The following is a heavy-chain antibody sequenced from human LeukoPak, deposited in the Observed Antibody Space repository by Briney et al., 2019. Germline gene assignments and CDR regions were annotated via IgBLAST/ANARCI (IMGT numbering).Heavy chain of an antibody. CDR1: GGSFSGSY. CDR3: ARSEDCGSSSCYWFGP. J-gene: IGHJ5*02. CDR2: INRPGIT. D-gene: IGHD2-2*01. Sequence: SETLSLTCAVYGGSFSGSYWSWIRQSPGKGLEWIGDINRPGITKYNPSLESRVTISLDTSKNQFSLRLTSATAADTAMYYCARSEDCGSSSCYWFGPWGQGTLVTVSS. V-gene: IGHV4-34*01.